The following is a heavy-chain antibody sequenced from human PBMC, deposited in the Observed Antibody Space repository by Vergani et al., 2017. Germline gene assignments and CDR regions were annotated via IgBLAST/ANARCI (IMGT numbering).Heavy chain of an antibody. CDR3: AKAGSVTSGSIQYGCYMDV. J-gene: IGHJ6*03. Sequence: QVQLAESGGGRVQPGRSLRLSCAASGFSFSSHAIHWVRQAPGKGLEWVAVISNDGSKKYYADSVKGRFTISRDNSKNTLDLQMNSLRTQDTAVYYCAKAGSVTSGSIQYGCYMDVWGKGTTVTVS. CDR2: ISNDGSKK. V-gene: IGHV3-30*18. CDR1: GFSFSSHA. D-gene: IGHD3-10*01.